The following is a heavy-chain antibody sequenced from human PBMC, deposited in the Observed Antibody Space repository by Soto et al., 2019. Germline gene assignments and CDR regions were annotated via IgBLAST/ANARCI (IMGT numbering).Heavy chain of an antibody. Sequence: QVQLVESGGGVVQPGRSLRLSCAASGFTFSSYGMHWVRQAPGKGLEWVAVISYDGSNKYYADSVKGRFTISRDNSKNTLYLQMNSLRAEDTAVYYCAKSGDKGGELDYWGEGNLVSVSS. CDR1: GFTFSSYG. D-gene: IGHD4-17*01. J-gene: IGHJ4*02. V-gene: IGHV3-30*18. CDR2: ISYDGSNK. CDR3: AKSGDKGGELDY.